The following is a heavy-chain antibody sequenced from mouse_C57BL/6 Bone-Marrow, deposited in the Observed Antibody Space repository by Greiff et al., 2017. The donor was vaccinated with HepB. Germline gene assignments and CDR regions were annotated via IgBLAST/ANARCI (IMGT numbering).Heavy chain of an antibody. CDR2: IYPGSGST. CDR1: GYTFTSYW. CDR3: ARSEEEKKNPRLFDY. D-gene: IGHD1-2*01. V-gene: IGHV1-55*01. Sequence: QVQLQQPGAELVKPGASVKMSCKASGYTFTSYWITWVKQRPGQGLEWIGDIYPGSGSTNYNEKFKSKATLTVDTSSSTAYMPLSSLTSEDSAVYYCARSEEEKKNPRLFDYWGQGTTLTVSS. J-gene: IGHJ2*01.